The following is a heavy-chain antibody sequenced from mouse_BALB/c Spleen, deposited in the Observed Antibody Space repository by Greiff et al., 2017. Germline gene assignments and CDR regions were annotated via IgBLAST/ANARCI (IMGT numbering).Heavy chain of an antibody. J-gene: IGHJ1*01. Sequence: QVQLQQSGAELVKPGASVKLSCKASGYTFTSYDINWVRQRPEQGLEWIGWIFPGDGSTKYNEKFKGKATLTTDKSSSTAYMQLSRLTSEDSAVYFCARCRPTVSYWYFDGWGAGTTVTVSS. CDR3: ARCRPTVSYWYFDG. CDR1: GYTFTSYD. V-gene: IGHV1S56*01. D-gene: IGHD1-1*01. CDR2: IFPGDGST.